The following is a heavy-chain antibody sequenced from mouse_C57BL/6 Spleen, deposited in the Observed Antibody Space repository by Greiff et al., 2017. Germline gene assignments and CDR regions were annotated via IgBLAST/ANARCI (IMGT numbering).Heavy chain of an antibody. Sequence: QVQLQQSGAELAKPGASVKLSCKASGYTFTSYWMHWVKQRPGQGLEWIGYINPSSGYTKYNQKFKGKSTLTGDKSSSTAYMQLSSLTYEDSAVYYCAIENLDDYAMDYWGQGTSVTVSS. CDR1: GYTFTSYW. CDR2: INPSSGYT. J-gene: IGHJ4*01. V-gene: IGHV1-7*01. CDR3: AIENLDDYAMDY.